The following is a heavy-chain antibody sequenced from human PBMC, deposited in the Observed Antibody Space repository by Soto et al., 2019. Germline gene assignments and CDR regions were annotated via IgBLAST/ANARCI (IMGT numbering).Heavy chain of an antibody. J-gene: IGHJ4*02. D-gene: IGHD3-22*01. CDR3: ARYYYDSSGYYGLDY. V-gene: IGHV3-48*02. Sequence: GGSLRLSCAASGFTFSSFSMNWVRQAPGKGLEWLSYITSSSITIYYADSVKGRFTISRDNAKNSLYLQMNSLRDEDTAVYYCARYYYDSSGYYGLDYWGQGTLVTVSS. CDR1: GFTFSSFS. CDR2: ITSSSITI.